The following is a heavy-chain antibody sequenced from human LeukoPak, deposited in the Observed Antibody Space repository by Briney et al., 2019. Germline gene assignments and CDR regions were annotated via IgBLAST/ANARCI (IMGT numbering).Heavy chain of an antibody. CDR2: INPNSGGT. CDR3: ARVKSRITMVRGYWFDP. J-gene: IGHJ5*02. CDR1: GYTFTGYY. V-gene: IGHV1-2*02. D-gene: IGHD3-10*01. Sequence: ASVKVSCKASGYTFTGYYMHWVRQAPGQGLEWMGWINPNSGGTNYAQKFQGRVTMTRDTSISTAYMELSRLRSDDTAVYYCARVKSRITMVRGYWFDPWGQGTLVTVSS.